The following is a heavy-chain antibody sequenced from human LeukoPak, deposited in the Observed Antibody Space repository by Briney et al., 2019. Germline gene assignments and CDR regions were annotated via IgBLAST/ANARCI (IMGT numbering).Heavy chain of an antibody. CDR3: AKEMGSRDYYGSGSCDY. CDR1: GFTFSSYA. Sequence: GGSLTLSCAASGFTFSSYAMSCVRHAPGKGVEWVTAISCSGGSTYYTHSVKGRVTISRDNSKNTLYLQMNSLRAEDTAVYYCAKEMGSRDYYGSGSCDYWERGTVVSVS. J-gene: IGHJ4*02. V-gene: IGHV3-23*01. CDR2: ISCSGGST. D-gene: IGHD3-10*01.